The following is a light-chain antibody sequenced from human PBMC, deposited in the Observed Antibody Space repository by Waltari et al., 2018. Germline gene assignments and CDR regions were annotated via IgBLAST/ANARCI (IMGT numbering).Light chain of an antibody. Sequence: QSVLTQPPSVSGAPGQTVPITCTGSGSNIGSCYDFHWSQQLPHAAPKLLLDGTSSWPLGVPDRFFGSTSGTSASLAITGLQAEDEADYYCQSYDTTLSVVFGGGTKLTVL. V-gene: IGLV1-40*01. CDR2: GTS. J-gene: IGLJ3*02. CDR3: QSYDTTLSVV. CDR1: GSNIGSCYD.